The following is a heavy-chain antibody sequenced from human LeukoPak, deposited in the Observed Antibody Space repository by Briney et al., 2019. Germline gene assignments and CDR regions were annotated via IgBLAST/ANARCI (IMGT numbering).Heavy chain of an antibody. V-gene: IGHV3-30*18. D-gene: IGHD1-26*01. CDR2: ISYDGRNQ. Sequence: AGGSLRLSCAASGFSFTTYGMHWVRQAPLKGLEWLAAISYDGRNQNYADSVKGRFTIFRDNSQNTLYLQMNNLRAEDTALYYCVKDRTINGRSSPFDSWGQGTLVTVSS. J-gene: IGHJ4*02. CDR1: GFSFTTYG. CDR3: VKDRTINGRSSPFDS.